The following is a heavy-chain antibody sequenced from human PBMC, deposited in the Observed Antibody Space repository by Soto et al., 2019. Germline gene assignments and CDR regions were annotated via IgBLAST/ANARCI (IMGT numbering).Heavy chain of an antibody. D-gene: IGHD3-10*01. J-gene: IGHJ4*02. V-gene: IGHV1-18*01. CDR2: ISGYNGNT. Sequence: QVHLVRSGVEVKKPGASVKVSCKASGYTFSTYGISWVRQAPGQGLEWMGWISGYNGNTNYAQNFQGRITMTTDTSTSTAYMELRSLGSDDTAMYYCARDLFGEDGSGYFDYWGQGTLVTASS. CDR1: GYTFSTYG. CDR3: ARDLFGEDGSGYFDY.